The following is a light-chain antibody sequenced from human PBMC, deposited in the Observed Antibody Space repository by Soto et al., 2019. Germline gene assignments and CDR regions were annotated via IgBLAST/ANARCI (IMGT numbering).Light chain of an antibody. V-gene: IGLV2-11*01. J-gene: IGLJ1*01. CDR1: SSDVGGYNS. CDR3: CSYVGSYSYV. CDR2: DVT. Sequence: QSALTQPRSVSGSPGQSVTISCTGASSDVGGYNSVSWYQQHPGKAPKLMIYDVTKRPSGVPDRFSGSKSGYTASLTISGLQAEDEADYYCCSYVGSYSYVFGTGTKVTV.